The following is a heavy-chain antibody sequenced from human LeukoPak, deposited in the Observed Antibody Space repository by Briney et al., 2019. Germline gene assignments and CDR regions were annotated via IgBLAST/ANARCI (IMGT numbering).Heavy chain of an antibody. CDR1: VYTFTGYY. CDR3: ARQQQRLDY. J-gene: IGHJ4*02. Sequence: ASLKVSCKASVYTFTGYYMHWVRQAPGQGLEWMGWFNTDSSGTHYAQKFQGRVTMTRDTSISTAYMELNRLRSDDTAVYYCARQQQRLDYWGQGTLVTVSS. CDR2: FNTDSSGT. V-gene: IGHV1-2*02. D-gene: IGHD6-13*01.